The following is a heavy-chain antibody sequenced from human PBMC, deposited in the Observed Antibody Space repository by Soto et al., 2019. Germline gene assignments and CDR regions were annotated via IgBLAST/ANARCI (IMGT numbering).Heavy chain of an antibody. CDR1: CGSIISYY. Sequence: SETLSLTCTFSCGSIISYYWSWIRQPPGKGLEWIGYIYYSGSTNYNPSLKSRVTISVDTSKNQFSLKLSSVTAADTAVYYCARTLIDSSGYYRELPYYFDYWGQGTLVTVSS. J-gene: IGHJ4*02. CDR2: IYYSGST. V-gene: IGHV4-59*01. CDR3: ARTLIDSSGYYRELPYYFDY. D-gene: IGHD3-22*01.